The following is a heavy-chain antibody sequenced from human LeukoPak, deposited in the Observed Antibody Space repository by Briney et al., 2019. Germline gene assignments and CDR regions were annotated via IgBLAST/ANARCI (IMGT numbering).Heavy chain of an antibody. Sequence: ASVKVSCKASGGTFSSYAISWVRQAPGQGLEWMGGIIPIFGTANYAQKFQGRVTITADESTSTAYMELSSLRSEDTAVYYCARGPLVRGLYYYYYMDVWGKGTTVTISS. CDR2: IIPIFGTA. CDR3: ARGPLVRGLYYYYYMDV. D-gene: IGHD3-10*01. J-gene: IGHJ6*03. V-gene: IGHV1-69*13. CDR1: GGTFSSYA.